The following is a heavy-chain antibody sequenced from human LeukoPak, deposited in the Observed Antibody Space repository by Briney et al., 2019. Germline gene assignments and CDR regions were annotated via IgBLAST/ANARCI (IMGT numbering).Heavy chain of an antibody. V-gene: IGHV4-34*01. CDR3: ACTRSVVPAAGYFDY. CDR1: GGSFSGYY. J-gene: IGHJ4*02. CDR2: INHSGST. D-gene: IGHD2-2*01. Sequence: PSETLSLTCAVYGGSFSGYYWSWIRQPPGKGLEWIGEINHSGSTNYNPSLKSRVTISVDTSKNQFSLKLSSVTAADTAVYYCACTRSVVPAAGYFDYWGQGTLVTVSP.